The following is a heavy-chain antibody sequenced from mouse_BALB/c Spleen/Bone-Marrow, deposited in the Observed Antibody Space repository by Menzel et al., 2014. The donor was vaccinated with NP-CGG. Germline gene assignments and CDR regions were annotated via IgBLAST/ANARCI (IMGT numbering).Heavy chain of an antibody. Sequence: VKLMESGAELVRPGTSVKVSCKASGYAFTNYLIEWVKQRPGQGLEWIGVINPGSGGTNYNEKFKGKATLTADKSSSTAYKQLSSLTSDDSAVYFCARGGDYGFMDYWGQGTSVTVSS. CDR3: ARGGDYGFMDY. J-gene: IGHJ4*01. D-gene: IGHD1-2*01. CDR2: INPGSGGT. CDR1: GYAFTNYL. V-gene: IGHV1-54*01.